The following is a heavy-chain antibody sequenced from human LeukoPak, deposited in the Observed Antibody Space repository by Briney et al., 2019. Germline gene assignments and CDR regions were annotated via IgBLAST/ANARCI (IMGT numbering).Heavy chain of an antibody. CDR3: ARDLFGSSSFDP. Sequence: SVTLSLTCTVSGGSISSGGYYWSWIRQHPGKGLEWIGYIYYSGSTYYNPSLKSRVTISVDTSKNQFSLKLSSVTAADTAVYYCARDLFGSSSFDPWGQGTLVTVSS. CDR2: IYYSGST. D-gene: IGHD6-6*01. J-gene: IGHJ5*02. V-gene: IGHV4-31*03. CDR1: GGSISSGGYY.